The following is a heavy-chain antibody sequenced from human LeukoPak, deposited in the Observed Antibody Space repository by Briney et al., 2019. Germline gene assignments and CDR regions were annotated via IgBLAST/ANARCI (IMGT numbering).Heavy chain of an antibody. CDR3: ARDLSYGLHSSSWYYFDY. CDR2: INPNSGGT. D-gene: IGHD6-13*01. V-gene: IGHV1-2*02. J-gene: IGHJ4*02. CDR1: GYTFTGYY. Sequence: ASVKVSCKASGYTFTGYYMHWVRQAPGQGLEWMGWINPNSGGTNYAQKFQGRVTMTRDTSISTAYMELSRLRSDDTAVYYCARDLSYGLHSSSWYYFDYWGQGTLVTVSS.